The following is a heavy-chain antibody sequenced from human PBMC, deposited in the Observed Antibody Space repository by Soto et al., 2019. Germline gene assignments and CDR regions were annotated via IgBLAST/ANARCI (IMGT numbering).Heavy chain of an antibody. D-gene: IGHD6-6*01. CDR3: ARPGRLRYTSSFDY. CDR1: GYIFTNYW. V-gene: IGHV5-51*01. CDR2: ISPADSET. Sequence: GEALKISCKGSGYIFTNYWIGWVRQMPGKGLAWMGIISPADSETRYSPSFQGQVTISADKSTSTAYLQWSSLKASDTAMYYCARPGRLRYTSSFDYWGQGTQVTVSS. J-gene: IGHJ4*02.